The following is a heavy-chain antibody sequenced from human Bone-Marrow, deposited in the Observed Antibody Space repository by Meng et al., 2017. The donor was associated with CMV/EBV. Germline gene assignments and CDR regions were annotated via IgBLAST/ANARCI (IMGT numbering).Heavy chain of an antibody. CDR1: GFTFDDYG. D-gene: IGHD3-3*01. CDR2: IYSGGSST. CDR3: AKESFLRFWVTGMSYGMEV. Sequence: GESLKISCAASGFTFDDYGMSWVRQAPGKGLEWVSVIYSGGSSTYYADSVKGRFTISRDNSKNTLYLQMNSLRAEDTAVYYCAKESFLRFWVTGMSYGMEVWGPWHTVTFDS. V-gene: IGHV3-23*03. J-gene: IGHJ6*01.